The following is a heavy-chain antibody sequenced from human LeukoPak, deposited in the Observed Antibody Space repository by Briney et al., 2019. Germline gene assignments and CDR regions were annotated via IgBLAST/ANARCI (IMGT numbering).Heavy chain of an antibody. CDR1: GLSLSTSGVG. V-gene: IGHV2-5*01. J-gene: IGHJ5*02. Sequence: RVSGPTLVKPTQTLTLTCTFSGLSLSTSGVGVGWIRQPPGKALEWLALIYWNDDKRYSPSLKSRLTITKDTSKNQVVLTMTNMDPVDTATYYCAHRRPYCSSTSCYIQYNWFDPWGQGTLVTVSS. D-gene: IGHD2-2*02. CDR2: IYWNDDK. CDR3: AHRRPYCSSTSCYIQYNWFDP.